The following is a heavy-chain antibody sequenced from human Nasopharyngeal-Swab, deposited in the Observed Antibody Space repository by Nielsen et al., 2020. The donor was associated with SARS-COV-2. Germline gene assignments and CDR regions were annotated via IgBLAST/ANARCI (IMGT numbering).Heavy chain of an antibody. Sequence: ASVKVSCKASGYPFSRYTMNWVRQAPGQGLEWMGWINTNTGNPTYAQGFTGRFVFSLDTSVSTAYLQISSLKAEDTAVYYCARGEQQLVGGLYYFDYWGQGTLVTVSS. CDR3: ARGEQQLVGGLYYFDY. CDR1: GYPFSRYT. D-gene: IGHD6-13*01. V-gene: IGHV7-4-1*02. CDR2: INTNTGNP. J-gene: IGHJ4*02.